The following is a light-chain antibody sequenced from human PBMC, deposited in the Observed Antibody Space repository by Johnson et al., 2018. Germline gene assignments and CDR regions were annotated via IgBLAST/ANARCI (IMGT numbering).Light chain of an antibody. CDR1: SSNIGNNY. CDR3: GTGDSSLVAGSV. Sequence: QSVLTQPPSVSAAPGQKVTISCSGSSSNIGNNYVSWYQQLPGTAPKLLIYENNKRPSGISDRFSGSKSGTSATLRITGLMLGDDADYYCGTGDSSLVAGSVFGTGNKVTVL. V-gene: IGLV1-51*02. CDR2: ENN. J-gene: IGLJ1*01.